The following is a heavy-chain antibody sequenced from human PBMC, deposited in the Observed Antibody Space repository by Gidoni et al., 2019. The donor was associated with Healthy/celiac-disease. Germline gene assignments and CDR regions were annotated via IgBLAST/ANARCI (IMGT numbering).Heavy chain of an antibody. CDR3: ARFGDGNWFDP. CDR2: IYHSGST. V-gene: IGHV4-30-2*01. D-gene: IGHD3-10*01. CDR1: GGAISSGGYS. J-gene: IGHJ5*02. Sequence: QLQLQESGSGLVKPSQTLSLTCAVSGGAISSGGYSWSWIRQPPGKGLEWIGYIYHSGSTYYTPSPKCRVTISVDRSKTQFSLKLSSVPAADTAVYYCARFGDGNWFDPWGQGTLVTVSS.